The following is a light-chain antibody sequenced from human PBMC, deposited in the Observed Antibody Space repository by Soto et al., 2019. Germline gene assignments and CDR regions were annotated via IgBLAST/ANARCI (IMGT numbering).Light chain of an antibody. CDR2: AAS. J-gene: IGKJ3*01. CDR3: QQTYSTPFT. Sequence: DIQMTQSPSPLSASVGDRVTITCRASQSITSYLNWYQQKPGKAPKLLIYAASSLESGVPSRFRGSGSGTDFTLTISSLQPEDFATYDCQQTYSTPFTFGPGTKVDI. V-gene: IGKV1-39*01. CDR1: QSITSY.